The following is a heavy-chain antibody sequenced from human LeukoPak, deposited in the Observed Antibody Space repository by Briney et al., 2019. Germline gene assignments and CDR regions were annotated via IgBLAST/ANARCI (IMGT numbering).Heavy chain of an antibody. CDR1: GGSISSSNYY. CDR3: ARGNWDYYDSSGWNLDY. Sequence: SETLSLTCTVSGGSISSSNYYWGWIRQPPGKGLEWIGSIHYSGSTYYNPSLKSRVTISVDTSKNQFSLKLSSVTAADTAVYYCARGNWDYYDSSGWNLDYWGQGTLVTVSS. CDR2: IHYSGST. D-gene: IGHD3-22*01. V-gene: IGHV4-39*07. J-gene: IGHJ4*02.